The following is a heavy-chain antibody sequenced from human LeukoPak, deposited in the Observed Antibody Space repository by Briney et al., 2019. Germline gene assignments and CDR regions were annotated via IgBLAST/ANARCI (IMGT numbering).Heavy chain of an antibody. CDR3: ARAPKFRLVGVPKGPFDP. Sequence: GGSLRLSCAASGFTFSSYDMSWIRQAPGKGLEWVSYISNSGSTIYYADSVKGRFFISRDNAKNSLYLQMNSLRAEDTAVYYCARAPKFRLVGVPKGPFDPWGQGTLVTVSS. CDR1: GFTFSSYD. CDR2: ISNSGSTI. J-gene: IGHJ5*02. D-gene: IGHD1-26*01. V-gene: IGHV3-11*01.